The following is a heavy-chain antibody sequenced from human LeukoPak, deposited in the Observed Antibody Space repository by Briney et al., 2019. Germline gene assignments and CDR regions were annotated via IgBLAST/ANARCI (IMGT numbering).Heavy chain of an antibody. Sequence: ASVKVSCKASGVTFRNHAISWVRQTPRQGLEWMGWINPNSGGTDYAQKFQGRVTMTRDTSISSAYMELTRLISDDTAVYYCARASGSYYDFDYWGQGTLVTVSS. CDR2: INPNSGGT. CDR1: GVTFRNHA. CDR3: ARASGSYYDFDY. J-gene: IGHJ4*02. V-gene: IGHV1-2*02. D-gene: IGHD1-26*01.